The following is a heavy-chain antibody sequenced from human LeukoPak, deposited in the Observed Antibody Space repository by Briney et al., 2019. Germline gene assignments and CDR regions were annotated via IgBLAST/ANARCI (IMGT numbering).Heavy chain of an antibody. CDR3: ATYYYDSSGYPFDY. CDR2: ISSSSSYI. CDR1: GFTFSSYS. Sequence: PGGSLRLYCAGSGFTFSSYSMNWVRQAPGKGLEWVSSISSSSSYIYYADSVKGRFTISRDNAKNSLYLQMNSLRAEDTAVYYCATYYYDSSGYPFDYWGQGTLVTVSS. V-gene: IGHV3-21*01. D-gene: IGHD3-22*01. J-gene: IGHJ4*02.